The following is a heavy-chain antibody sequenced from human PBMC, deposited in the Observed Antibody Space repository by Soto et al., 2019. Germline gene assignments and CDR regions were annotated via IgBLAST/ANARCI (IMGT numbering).Heavy chain of an antibody. CDR3: GKRRGARWDFDY. J-gene: IGHJ4*02. Sequence: DVQLLESGGGLVQPEGSLRLSCAASGFTFSSYAMGWVRQGPGKGLEWVAVVSIGGSTHHADSVRGRFTISRDNSKDTLALQMNSPNAEDADVYFCGKRRGARWDFDYWGQGTLVTVSS. CDR2: VSIGGST. V-gene: IGHV3-23*01. D-gene: IGHD2-15*01. CDR1: GFTFSSYA.